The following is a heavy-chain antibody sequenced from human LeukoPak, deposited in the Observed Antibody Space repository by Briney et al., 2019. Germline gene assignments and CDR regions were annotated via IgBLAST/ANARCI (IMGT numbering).Heavy chain of an antibody. Sequence: PGGSLRLSCAASGFTFSSYAMSWVRQAPGKGLEWVSAISGSGGSTYYADSVKGRFTISRDNSKNTLYLQMNSLRAEDTAVYYCAKGEGYYGSGSYYILSKPVDYWGQGTLVTVSS. CDR1: GFTFSSYA. J-gene: IGHJ4*02. CDR2: ISGSGGST. CDR3: AKGEGYYGSGSYYILSKPVDY. D-gene: IGHD3-10*01. V-gene: IGHV3-23*01.